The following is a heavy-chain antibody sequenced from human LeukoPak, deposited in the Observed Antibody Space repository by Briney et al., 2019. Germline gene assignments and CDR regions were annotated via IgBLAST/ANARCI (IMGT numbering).Heavy chain of an antibody. Sequence: GGSLRLSCAASGFTFSSYAMSWVRQAPGKGLEWVSAISGSGGSTYYADSVKGRFTISRDNAKNSLYLQMNSLRAEDTAVYYCARVPSSHNYYYYYMDVWGKGTTVTVSS. CDR3: ARVPSSHNYYYYYMDV. V-gene: IGHV3-23*01. CDR2: ISGSGGST. CDR1: GFTFSSYA. D-gene: IGHD6-6*01. J-gene: IGHJ6*03.